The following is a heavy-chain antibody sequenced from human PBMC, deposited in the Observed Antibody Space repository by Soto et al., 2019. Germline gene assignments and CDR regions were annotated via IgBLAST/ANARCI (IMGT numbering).Heavy chain of an antibody. D-gene: IGHD6-19*01. CDR1: GFTFSSYA. Sequence: EVQLLESGGGLVQPGGSLRLSCAASGFTFSSYAMSWVRQAPGKGLEWVSAISGSGGSTYYADSVKGRFTISRDNSKNTLYLQMNSLRAEDTAVYYCALKHAVAVADYYYYGMDVWGQGTTVTVSS. CDR3: ALKHAVAVADYYYYGMDV. CDR2: ISGSGGST. V-gene: IGHV3-23*01. J-gene: IGHJ6*02.